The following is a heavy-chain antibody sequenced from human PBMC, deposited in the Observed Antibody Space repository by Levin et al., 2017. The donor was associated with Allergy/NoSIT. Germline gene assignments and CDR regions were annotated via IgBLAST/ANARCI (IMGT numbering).Heavy chain of an antibody. D-gene: IGHD2-15*01. CDR2: IMPILGTA. Sequence: ASVKVSCKASGGTFSRSALSWVRQAPGQGLEWVGGIMPILGTANYAQSFQGRVTISADESSFTMFLDLTSLRPEDTALYYCARGVVGGNFGLDVWGQGTTVIVSS. J-gene: IGHJ6*02. CDR3: ARGVVGGNFGLDV. V-gene: IGHV1-69*13. CDR1: GGTFSRSA.